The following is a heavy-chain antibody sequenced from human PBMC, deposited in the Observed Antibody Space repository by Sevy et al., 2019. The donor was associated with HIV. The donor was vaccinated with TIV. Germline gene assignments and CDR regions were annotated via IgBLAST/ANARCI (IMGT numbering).Heavy chain of an antibody. D-gene: IGHD3-10*01. Sequence: GGSLRLSCAASGFTFNNYWMSWVRQAPGKGLEWLANIKEDGDEQYYADSLKGRFSISRDNAKNSLYLQMNSLRAEDTAVYYCARDWRGYFGSGSAYYYYGMDVWGQGTTVTVSS. V-gene: IGHV3-7*03. CDR3: ARDWRGYFGSGSAYYYYGMDV. CDR2: IKEDGDEQ. J-gene: IGHJ6*02. CDR1: GFTFNNYW.